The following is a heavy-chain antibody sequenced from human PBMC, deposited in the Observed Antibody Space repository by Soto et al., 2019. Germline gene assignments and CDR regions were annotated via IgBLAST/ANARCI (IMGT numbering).Heavy chain of an antibody. CDR3: ARGLEDFDWLSNFDY. CDR2: ISYDGSNK. Sequence: GGSLRLSCAASGFTFSSYAMHWVRQAPGKGLEWVAVISYDGSNKYYADSVKGRFTISRDNSKNTLYLQMNSLRAEDTAVYYCARGLEDFDWLSNFDYWGQGTLVTVSS. J-gene: IGHJ4*02. D-gene: IGHD3-9*01. CDR1: GFTFSSYA. V-gene: IGHV3-30-3*01.